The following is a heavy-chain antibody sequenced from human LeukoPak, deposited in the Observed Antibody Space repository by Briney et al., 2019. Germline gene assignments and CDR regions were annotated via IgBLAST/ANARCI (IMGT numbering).Heavy chain of an antibody. CDR3: ARDRHDFWPGSQIGSAFDM. Sequence: GGSLRLSCEASEFTFSSYWMHWVRQAPGKGLVWVSRINSDGSTTAYADSVKGRFTISRDNAKNTLYLQMDSLRAEDTALYYCARDRHDFWPGSQIGSAFDMWGQGTLVTVSS. D-gene: IGHD3/OR15-3a*01. CDR2: INSDGSTT. CDR1: EFTFSSYW. J-gene: IGHJ3*02. V-gene: IGHV3-74*01.